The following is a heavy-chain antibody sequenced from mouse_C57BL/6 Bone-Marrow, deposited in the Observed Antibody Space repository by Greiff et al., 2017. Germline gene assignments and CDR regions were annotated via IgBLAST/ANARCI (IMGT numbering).Heavy chain of an antibody. Sequence: VQLQQSVAELVRPGASVKLSCTASGFNIKNTYMHWVKQRPEQGLEWIGRIDPANGNTKYAPKFQGKATITADTSSNTAYLQLSSLTSEDTAIYYCASFYYYGSSYVWYFDYWGQGTTLTVSS. J-gene: IGHJ2*01. V-gene: IGHV14-3*01. CDR3: ASFYYYGSSYVWYFDY. D-gene: IGHD1-1*01. CDR2: IDPANGNT. CDR1: GFNIKNTY.